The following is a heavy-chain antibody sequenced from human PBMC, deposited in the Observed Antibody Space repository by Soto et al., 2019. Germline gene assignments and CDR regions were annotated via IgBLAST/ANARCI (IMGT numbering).Heavy chain of an antibody. J-gene: IGHJ3*02. CDR2: IKQDGSEK. CDR1: GFTFSSYW. V-gene: IGHV3-7*03. Sequence: EVQLVESGGGLVQPGGSLRLSCAASGFTFSSYWISWVRQAPGKGLEWVANIKQDGSEKYYVDSVKGRFTISRDNAKNSLYLQMNSLRAEDTAVYYCARVLSSWYPTTSIGAFDIWGQGTMVTVSS. D-gene: IGHD6-13*01. CDR3: ARVLSSWYPTTSIGAFDI.